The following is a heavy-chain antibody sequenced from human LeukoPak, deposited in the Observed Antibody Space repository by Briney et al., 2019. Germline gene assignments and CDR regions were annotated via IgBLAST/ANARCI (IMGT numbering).Heavy chain of an antibody. J-gene: IGHJ4*02. CDR1: GFTFSSYG. CDR2: IRYDGSNK. CDR3: AKGDPVGYCTNGVCLYFDY. V-gene: IGHV3-30*02. Sequence: GGSLRLSCAASGFTFSSYGMHWVRQAPGKGLEWVAFIRYDGSNKYYADSVKGRFTISRDNSKNTLYLQMNSLRAEDTAVYYCAKGDPVGYCTNGVCLYFDYWGQGTLVTVSS. D-gene: IGHD2-8*01.